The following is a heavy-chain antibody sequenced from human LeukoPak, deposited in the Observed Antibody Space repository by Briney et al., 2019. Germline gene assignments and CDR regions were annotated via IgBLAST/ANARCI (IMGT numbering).Heavy chain of an antibody. CDR1: GGPISSYY. CDR3: ARLGLVGFDP. D-gene: IGHD2-15*01. J-gene: IGHJ5*02. V-gene: IGHV4-59*08. CDR2: IYYSGST. Sequence: PSETVSLTCSVSGGPISSYYWSWIQQPPGKGLEWIGYIYYSGSTNYNPSLKSRVTISVDTSKNQFSLKLSSVTAADTAVYYCARLGLVGFDPWGQGTLVTVSS.